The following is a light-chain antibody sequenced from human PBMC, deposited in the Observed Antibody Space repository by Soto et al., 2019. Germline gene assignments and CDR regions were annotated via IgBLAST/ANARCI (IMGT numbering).Light chain of an antibody. CDR1: QSVSDY. Sequence: EIVLTQSPATLSLSPGERATLSCRASQSVSDYLVWYQQKPGQAPRLLIYGASSRATGIPDRFSGSGSGTDFTLTISRLEPEDFAVYYCQQYGSSPGTFGQGTKVDIK. CDR2: GAS. V-gene: IGKV3-20*01. J-gene: IGKJ1*01. CDR3: QQYGSSPGT.